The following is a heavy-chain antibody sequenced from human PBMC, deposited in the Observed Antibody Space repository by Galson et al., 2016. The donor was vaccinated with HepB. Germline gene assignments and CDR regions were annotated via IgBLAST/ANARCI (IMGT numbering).Heavy chain of an antibody. J-gene: IGHJ6*02. D-gene: IGHD3-3*01. CDR2: ISYDGSKK. V-gene: IGHV3-30*18. Sequence: SLRPSCAASGFTFSSYGMYWVRQAPGKGLEWVAVISYDGSKKYYADSVKGRFTISRDNSKNTPYLQMSSLRAEDTAVYYCAKDEFLEGDYYYYGMDVWGQGTTVTVSS. CDR1: GFTFSSYG. CDR3: AKDEFLEGDYYYYGMDV.